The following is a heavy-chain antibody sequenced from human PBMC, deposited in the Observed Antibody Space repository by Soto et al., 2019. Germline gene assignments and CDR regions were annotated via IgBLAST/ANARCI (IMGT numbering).Heavy chain of an antibody. CDR3: ASRLRYYNFDV. CDR2: ISSSSSST. V-gene: IGHV3-23*01. Sequence: EAQLLESGGGLVQPGGSLRLSCAASDFTFNNYVMNWVRQAPGKGLEWVTGISSSSSSTYFADSVKGRFTISRDNSKNTLILQMNNLRVEDTDIYYSASRLRYYNFDVWGQGTTVTVSS. D-gene: IGHD2-21*02. CDR1: DFTFNNYV. J-gene: IGHJ6*02.